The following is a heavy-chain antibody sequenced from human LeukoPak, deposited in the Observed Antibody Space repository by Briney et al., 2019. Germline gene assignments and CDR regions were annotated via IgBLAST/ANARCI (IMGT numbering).Heavy chain of an antibody. CDR3: AREHYYDSSGYYHTTDY. CDR2: ISGSGGST. Sequence: GGSLRLSCAASGFTFSSYAMSWVRQAPGKGLEWVSAISGSGGSTYYADSVKGRFTISRDNSKNSLYLQMNSLRAEDTAVYYCAREHYYDSSGYYHTTDYWGQGTLVTVSS. V-gene: IGHV3-23*01. CDR1: GFTFSSYA. J-gene: IGHJ4*02. D-gene: IGHD3-22*01.